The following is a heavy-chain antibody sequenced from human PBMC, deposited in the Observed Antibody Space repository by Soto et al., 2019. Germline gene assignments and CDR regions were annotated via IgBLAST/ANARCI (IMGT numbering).Heavy chain of an antibody. CDR2: IIPIFGTA. V-gene: IGHV1-69*13. CDR3: ARTTSRSSIAAPWPDAFDI. Sequence: ASVKVSCKASGGTFSSYAISWVRQAPGQGLEWMGGIIPIFGTANYAQKFQGRVTITADESTSTAYMELSSLRSEDTAVYYCARTTSRSSIAAPWPDAFDIWGQGTMVTVSS. J-gene: IGHJ3*02. CDR1: GGTFSSYA. D-gene: IGHD6-6*01.